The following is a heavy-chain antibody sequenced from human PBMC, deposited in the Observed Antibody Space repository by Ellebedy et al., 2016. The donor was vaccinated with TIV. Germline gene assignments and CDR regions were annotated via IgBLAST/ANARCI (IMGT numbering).Heavy chain of an antibody. D-gene: IGHD4-23*01. CDR1: GGSFSGYY. CDR2: INHGGGT. Sequence: SETLSLXCAVYGGSFSGYYWSWIRQPPGRGMEWIGEINHGGGTYYNPSLKSRVTISLDTSKNQFSLEVSSVTAADTALYYCARGRDYNGNSGYSDYWGQGTLVTVSS. V-gene: IGHV4-34*01. CDR3: ARGRDYNGNSGYSDY. J-gene: IGHJ4*02.